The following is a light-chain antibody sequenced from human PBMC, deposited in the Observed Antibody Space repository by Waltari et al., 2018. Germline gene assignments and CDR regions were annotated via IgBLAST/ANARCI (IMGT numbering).Light chain of an antibody. V-gene: IGLV2-14*03. J-gene: IGLJ3*02. Sequence: QSPLTQPASGSGSPGQSLTLSCTGAFRAAGSSDYVPWSQQLPGRATKLLIYDVTHRPSGVSDRLSGSKSGNTASLTISGLQPEDEADYYCSSYTTRGTWVFGGGTKLTVL. CDR1: FRAAGSSDY. CDR3: SSYTTRGTWV. CDR2: DVT.